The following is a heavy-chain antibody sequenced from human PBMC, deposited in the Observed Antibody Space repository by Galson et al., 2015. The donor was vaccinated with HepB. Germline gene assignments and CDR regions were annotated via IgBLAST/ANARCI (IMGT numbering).Heavy chain of an antibody. D-gene: IGHD3-10*01. CDR1: GFTFSSYG. V-gene: IGHV3-33*08. CDR3: ARSSGSYGGDYFDY. Sequence: SLRLSCAASGFTFSSYGMHWVRQAPGKGLEWVAVIWYDGSNKYYADSVKGRFTISRDNSKNTLYLQMNSLRAEDTAVYYCARSSGSYGGDYFDYWGQGTLVTVSS. CDR2: IWYDGSNK. J-gene: IGHJ4*02.